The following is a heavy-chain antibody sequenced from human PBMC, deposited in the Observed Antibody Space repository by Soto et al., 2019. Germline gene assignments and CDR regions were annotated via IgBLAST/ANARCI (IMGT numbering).Heavy chain of an antibody. CDR1: GGSISSGDYY. J-gene: IGHJ3*02. D-gene: IGHD3-10*01. Sequence: SETLSLTCAVSGGSISSGDYYWSWIRQPPGKGLEWIGYIYYSGSTYYNPSLKSRVTISVDTSKNQFSLKLSSVTAADTAVYYCARAPPLKYSYGLRGAFDIWGQGTMVTVSS. CDR3: ARAPPLKYSYGLRGAFDI. V-gene: IGHV4-30-4*01. CDR2: IYYSGST.